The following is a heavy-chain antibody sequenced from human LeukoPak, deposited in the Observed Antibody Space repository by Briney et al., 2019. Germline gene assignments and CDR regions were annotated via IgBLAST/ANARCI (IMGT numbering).Heavy chain of an antibody. J-gene: IGHJ6*03. Sequence: SETLSLTCTVSGGSISSGGYYWSWIRQPPGKGLEWIGEINHSGSTNYNPSLKSRVTISVDTSKNQFSLKLSSVTAADTAVYYCARRDSSSWYYMDVWGKGTTVTVSS. CDR3: ARRDSSSWYYMDV. CDR2: INHSGST. CDR1: GGSISSGGYY. D-gene: IGHD6-13*01. V-gene: IGHV4-39*07.